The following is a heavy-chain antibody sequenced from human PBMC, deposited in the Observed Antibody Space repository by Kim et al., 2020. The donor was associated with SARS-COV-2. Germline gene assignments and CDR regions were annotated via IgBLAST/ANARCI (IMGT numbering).Heavy chain of an antibody. J-gene: IGHJ4*02. CDR2: ISWNSGSI. V-gene: IGHV3-9*01. CDR3: AKDPTPHTAMVSWYFDY. Sequence: GGSLRLSCAASGFTFGDYAMHWVRQAPGKGLEWVSGISWNSGSIGYADSVKGRFTISRDNAKNSLYLQMNSLRAEDTALYYCAKDPTPHTAMVSWYFDYWGQGTLVTVSS. CDR1: GFTFGDYA. D-gene: IGHD5-18*01.